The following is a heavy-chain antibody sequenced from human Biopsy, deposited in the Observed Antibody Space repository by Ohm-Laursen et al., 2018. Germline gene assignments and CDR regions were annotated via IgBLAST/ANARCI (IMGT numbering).Heavy chain of an antibody. Sequence: SLRLSCADAGFTFSSYVINWVRQPPGKGMEWVSSLAGSGGSTYYADTVKRRFTISRDNSKNTLSLQMNSLRAEDTAVYYCAKYDYSSSPRRYFDPWGQGTLVTASS. CDR1: GFTFSSYV. J-gene: IGHJ5*02. V-gene: IGHV3-23*01. D-gene: IGHD6-6*01. CDR3: AKYDYSSSPRRYFDP. CDR2: LAGSGGST.